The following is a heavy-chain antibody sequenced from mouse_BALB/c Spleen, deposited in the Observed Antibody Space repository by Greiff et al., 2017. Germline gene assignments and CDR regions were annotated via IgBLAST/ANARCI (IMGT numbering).Heavy chain of an antibody. V-gene: IGHV5-12-1*01. CDR1: GFAFSSYD. CDR3: ARHGSTATDAMDY. Sequence: EVKVEESGGGLVKPGGSLKLSCAASGFAFSSYDMSWVRQTPEKRLEWVAYISSGGGSTYYPDTVKGRFTISRDNAKNTLYLQMSSLKSEDTAMYYCARHGSTATDAMDYWGQGTSVTVSS. CDR2: ISSGGGST. D-gene: IGHD1-2*01. J-gene: IGHJ4*01.